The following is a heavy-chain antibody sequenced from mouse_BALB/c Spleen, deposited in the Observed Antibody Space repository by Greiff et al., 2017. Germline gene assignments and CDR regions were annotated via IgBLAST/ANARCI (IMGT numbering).Heavy chain of an antibody. D-gene: IGHD1-1*01. Sequence: QVQLKQSGAELAKPGASVKMSCKASGYTFTSYWMHWVKQRPGQGLEWIGYINPSTGYTEYNQKFKDKATLTADKSSSTAYMQLSSLTSEDSAVYYCARVRYYYGSSYVAWFAYWGQGTLVTVSA. CDR2: INPSTGYT. CDR1: GYTFTSYW. CDR3: ARVRYYYGSSYVAWFAY. V-gene: IGHV1-7*01. J-gene: IGHJ3*01.